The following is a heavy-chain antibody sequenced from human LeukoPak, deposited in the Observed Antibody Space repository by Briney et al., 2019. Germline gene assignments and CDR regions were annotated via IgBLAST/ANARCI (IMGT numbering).Heavy chain of an antibody. CDR3: TSVYDFWSGRAY. CDR2: IRSKASSYAT. CDR1: GFTFSGSA. V-gene: IGHV3-73*01. D-gene: IGHD3-3*01. J-gene: IGHJ4*02. Sequence: PGGSLRLSCAASGFTFSGSAMHWVRQASGKGLEWFGRIRSKASSYATAYAASVKGRFTISRDDSKNTAYLQMNSLKTEDTAVYYCTSVYDFWSGRAYWGQGTLVTVSS.